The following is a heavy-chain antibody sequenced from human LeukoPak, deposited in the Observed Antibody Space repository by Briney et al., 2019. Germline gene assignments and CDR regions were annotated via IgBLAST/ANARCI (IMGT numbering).Heavy chain of an antibody. CDR3: ARGCELNRADDAFDI. D-gene: IGHD1-14*01. CDR2: INPNSGGT. J-gene: IGHJ3*02. Sequence: ASVKVSRKASGYTFTGYYMHWVRQAPGQGLEWMGWINPNSGGTNYAHKFQGRVTMTRDTSISTAYIERSRLRAADTAVYYCARGCELNRADDAFDIWGQGTMVTVSS. V-gene: IGHV1-2*02. CDR1: GYTFTGYY.